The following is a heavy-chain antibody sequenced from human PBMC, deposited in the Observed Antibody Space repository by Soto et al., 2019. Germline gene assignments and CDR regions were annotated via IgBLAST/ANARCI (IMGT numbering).Heavy chain of an antibody. D-gene: IGHD1-1*01. Sequence: GGSLRLSCAASGFTFSDYWLHWVRQAPGEGLVWVSRINTDGTTTNYADSVKGRLSTSRDNAKNTLFLQMNGLRADDTAVYYCSRSHCRNDPDRYWGQGTVVTVSS. CDR2: INTDGTTT. V-gene: IGHV3-74*01. CDR1: GFTFSDYW. CDR3: SRSHCRNDPDRY. J-gene: IGHJ4*02.